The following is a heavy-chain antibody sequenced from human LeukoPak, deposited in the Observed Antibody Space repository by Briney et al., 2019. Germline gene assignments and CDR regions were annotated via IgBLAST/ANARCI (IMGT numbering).Heavy chain of an antibody. D-gene: IGHD1-26*01. J-gene: IGHJ4*02. V-gene: IGHV2-5*02. CDR1: GFSLSTTGVD. CDR3: ARSHVSGAHDY. Sequence: KMSGPTLVNPTQTLTLTCTFSGFSLSTTGVDVGWIRQPPGKALEWLALIYWDDDKRYSPSLKSRLTITKDTPKNQVVLTMTNMDPVDTATYYCARSHVSGAHDYWGQGTLVTVSS. CDR2: IYWDDDK.